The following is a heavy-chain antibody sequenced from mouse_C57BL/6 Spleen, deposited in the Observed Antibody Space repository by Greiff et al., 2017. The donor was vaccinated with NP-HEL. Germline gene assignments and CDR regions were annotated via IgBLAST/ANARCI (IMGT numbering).Heavy chain of an antibody. Sequence: VQLQQSGAELAKPGASVKLSCKASGYTFTSYWMHWVKQRPGQGLEWIGYINPSSGYTKSHQKFKDQATLTAAQSSNTAYMQLSSLTYEDSAVYYCARSAATVVEKGYFDVWGTGTTVTVSS. CDR3: ARSAATVVEKGYFDV. CDR2: INPSSGYT. CDR1: GYTFTSYW. J-gene: IGHJ1*03. V-gene: IGHV1-7*01. D-gene: IGHD1-1*01.